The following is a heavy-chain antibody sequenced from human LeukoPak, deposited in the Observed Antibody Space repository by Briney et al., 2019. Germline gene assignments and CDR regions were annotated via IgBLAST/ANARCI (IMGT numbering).Heavy chain of an antibody. CDR3: ARGRIQLWACVDY. D-gene: IGHD5-18*01. J-gene: IGHJ4*02. Sequence: PGGSLRLSCVASGFTFSNYGTHWVRQPPGKGLEWIGSIYHSGSTYYNPSLKSRVTISVDTSKNQFSLKLSSVTAADTAVYYCARGRIQLWACVDYWGQGTLVTVSS. CDR1: GFTFSNYG. V-gene: IGHV4-38-2*01. CDR2: IYHSGST.